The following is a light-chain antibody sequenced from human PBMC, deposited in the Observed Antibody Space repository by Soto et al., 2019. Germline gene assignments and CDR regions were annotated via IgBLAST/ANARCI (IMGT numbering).Light chain of an antibody. CDR1: SSSIGAGYE. J-gene: IGLJ1*01. CDR3: QSYDKRLTAYV. CDR2: GNG. V-gene: IGLV1-40*01. Sequence: QSALTQPPSVSGAPGQRVTISCSGTSSSIGAGYEVHWYHQLPGTAPRLVVSGNGNRPSGVPDRLSASKSGTSASLAITGLQAEDEGQYYCQSYDKRLTAYVFGTGTKLTVL.